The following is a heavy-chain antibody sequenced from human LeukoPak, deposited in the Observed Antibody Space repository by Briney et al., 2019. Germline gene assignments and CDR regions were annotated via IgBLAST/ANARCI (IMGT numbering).Heavy chain of an antibody. J-gene: IGHJ5*02. D-gene: IGHD2-15*01. CDR1: GFTFSSCS. CDR3: AILEGIVVVVAGTGFDP. V-gene: IGHV3-21*01. CDR2: ISSSSSYI. Sequence: GRSLRLSCAASGFTFSSCSMNWVRQAPGKGLEWVSSISSSSSYIYYADSVKGRFTISRDNAKNSLYLQMNSLRAEDTAVYYCAILEGIVVVVAGTGFDPWGQGTLVTVSS.